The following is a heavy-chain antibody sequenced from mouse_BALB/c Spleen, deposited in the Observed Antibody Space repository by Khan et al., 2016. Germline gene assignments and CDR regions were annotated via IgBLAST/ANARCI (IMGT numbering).Heavy chain of an antibody. J-gene: IGHJ3*01. D-gene: IGHD2-14*01. Sequence: QVQLQQSGAELMKPGASVKISCKATGYTFSSYWIEWVKQRPGHGLEWIGEILPGSGSTNYNEKFKGKATFTADTSSNTAYMQLSSLTSADSAVYYCARGGTGARFAYWGQGTLVTVSA. CDR1: GYTFSSYW. CDR2: ILPGSGST. V-gene: IGHV1-9*01. CDR3: ARGGTGARFAY.